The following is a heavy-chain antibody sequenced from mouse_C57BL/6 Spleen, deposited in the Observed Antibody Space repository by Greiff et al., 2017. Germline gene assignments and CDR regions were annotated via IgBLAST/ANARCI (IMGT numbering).Heavy chain of an antibody. CDR1: GFTFSSYA. J-gene: IGHJ4*01. CDR2: ISDGGSYT. CDR3: AREDDGYYDYAMDY. D-gene: IGHD2-3*01. V-gene: IGHV5-4*01. Sequence: EVKLVESGGGLLKPGGSLKLSCAASGFTFSSYAMSWVRQTPEKRLEWVATISDGGSYTYYPDNVKGRFTISRDNAKNNLYLQMSHLKSEDTAMYYCAREDDGYYDYAMDYWGQGTSVTVSS.